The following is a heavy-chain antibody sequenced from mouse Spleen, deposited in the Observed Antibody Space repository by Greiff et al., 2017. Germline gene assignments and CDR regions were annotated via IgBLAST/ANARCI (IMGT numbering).Heavy chain of an antibody. CDR1: GYTFTSYG. J-gene: IGHJ3*01. V-gene: IGHV1-81*01. CDR3: ARFQLAAWFAY. Sequence: QVQLQQSGAELARPGASVKLSCKASGYTFTSYGISWVKQRTGQGLEWIGEIYPRSGNTYYNEKFKGKATLTADKSSSTGYMELRSLTSEDSAVYFRARFQLAAWFAYWGQGTLVTVSA. CDR2: IYPRSGNT. D-gene: IGHD4-1*02.